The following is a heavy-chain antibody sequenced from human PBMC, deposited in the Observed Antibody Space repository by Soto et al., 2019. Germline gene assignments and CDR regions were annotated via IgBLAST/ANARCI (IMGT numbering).Heavy chain of an antibody. D-gene: IGHD3-22*01. CDR3: ARTGYDRSGYFVEYYFDY. CDR1: GFTFSKYA. Sequence: QVQLVESGGGVVQPERSLRVSCAASGFTFSKYAMHLVRQARCTGMEWVAVISNDGSNPDYADSVKGRFTISRDNSKNTLYLQMNSLREEHTAVYYCARTGYDRSGYFVEYYFDYWGQGTLVTVSS. CDR2: ISNDGSNP. V-gene: IGHV3-30-3*01. J-gene: IGHJ4*02.